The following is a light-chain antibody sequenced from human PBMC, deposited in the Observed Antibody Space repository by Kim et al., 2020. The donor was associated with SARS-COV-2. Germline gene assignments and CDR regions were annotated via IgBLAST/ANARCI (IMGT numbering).Light chain of an antibody. J-gene: IGKJ3*01. CDR3: QQFNTFPVS. V-gene: IGKV1-9*01. Sequence: DIQLTQSPSFLPASVGDSVTITCRASHDIGSYLAWYQQRPGKPPKNLIFAASSLQSGVPSRFSGSGSGTEFTLTISSLQPEGCATYYCQQFNTFPVSFGPGTKVDIK. CDR2: AAS. CDR1: HDIGSY.